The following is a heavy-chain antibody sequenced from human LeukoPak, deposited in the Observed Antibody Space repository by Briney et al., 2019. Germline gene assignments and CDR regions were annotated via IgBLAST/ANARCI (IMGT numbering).Heavy chain of an antibody. CDR3: AKRWLAVAGPEY. J-gene: IGHJ4*02. CDR1: GFTFSDYE. D-gene: IGHD6-19*01. V-gene: IGHV3-48*03. CDR2: ISTSGSTI. Sequence: PGGSLRLSCAASGFTFSDYEMNWVRQAPGKGLEWVSYISTSGSTIYYADSVKGRFTISRDNAKNSLYLQMNSLRAEATAVYYCAKRWLAVAGPEYWGQGTLVTVSS.